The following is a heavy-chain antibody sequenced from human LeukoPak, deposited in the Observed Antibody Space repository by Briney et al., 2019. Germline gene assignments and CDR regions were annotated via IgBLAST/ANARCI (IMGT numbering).Heavy chain of an antibody. CDR1: GFTYSAYA. J-gene: IGHJ3*02. CDR3: ARDPNGDYIGAFDM. Sequence: GGSLRLSCTASGFTYSAYAMMWVRQAPGKGPEWVSAIRGGGGSAFYADSVKGRFTISRDNSKYTLFLQMNSLRAEDTAVYYCARDPNGDYIGAFDMWGPGTMVTVSS. D-gene: IGHD4-17*01. V-gene: IGHV3-23*01. CDR2: IRGGGGSA.